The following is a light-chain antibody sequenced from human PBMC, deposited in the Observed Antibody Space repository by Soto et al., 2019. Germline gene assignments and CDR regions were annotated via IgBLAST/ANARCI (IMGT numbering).Light chain of an antibody. J-gene: IGKJ4*01. V-gene: IGKV1-17*01. CDR2: AAS. Sequence: IQMHQYPYSLSSAVGDRVPITCRASQGIRNDLGWYQQKPGKAPKRLIYAASSLQSGVPSRFSGSGSGTDFTLTISSLQAEDVATYFCQQYHSYPLTFGGGAKV. CDR3: QQYHSYPLT. CDR1: QGIRND.